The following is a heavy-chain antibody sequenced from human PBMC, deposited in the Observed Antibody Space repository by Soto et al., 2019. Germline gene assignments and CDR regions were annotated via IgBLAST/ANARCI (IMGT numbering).Heavy chain of an antibody. Sequence: AASVKVSCKASGYTFTGYYMHWVRQAPGQGLEWMGWINPNSGGTNYAQKFQGRVTMTRDTSISTAYMELSRLRSDDTAVYYCARDLAVTILSPDAFDIWGQGTMVTVSS. CDR1: GYTFTGYY. V-gene: IGHV1-2*02. J-gene: IGHJ3*02. D-gene: IGHD4-17*01. CDR2: INPNSGGT. CDR3: ARDLAVTILSPDAFDI.